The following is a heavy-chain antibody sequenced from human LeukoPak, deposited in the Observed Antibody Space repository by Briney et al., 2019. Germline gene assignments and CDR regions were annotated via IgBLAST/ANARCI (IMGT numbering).Heavy chain of an antibody. Sequence: SETLSLTCTASGGSISSYYWSWIRQPPGKGLEWIGYIYYSGSTNYNPSLKSRVTISVDTSKNQFSLKLSSVTAADTAVYYCARGRDSSSWYFSYWGQGTLVTVSS. D-gene: IGHD6-13*01. CDR2: IYYSGST. V-gene: IGHV4-59*01. CDR3: ARGRDSSSWYFSY. J-gene: IGHJ4*02. CDR1: GGSISSYY.